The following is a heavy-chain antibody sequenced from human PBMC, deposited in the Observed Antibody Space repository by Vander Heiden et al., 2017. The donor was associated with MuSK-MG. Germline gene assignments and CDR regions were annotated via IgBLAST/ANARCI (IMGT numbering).Heavy chain of an antibody. D-gene: IGHD3-22*01. J-gene: IGHJ4*02. CDR2: MYYSGST. CDR3: ARDRHSRGYYTYYFDY. V-gene: IGHV4-39*07. Sequence: QLQLQESGPGLVKPSETLSLTCSVSGGSISRESYYWGWIRQPPGKGLEWIGSMYYSGSTSYNPSLKSRVTISVDTSKNQSSLKLSSVTAADTAVYYCARDRHSRGYYTYYFDYWGQGTLVTVS. CDR1: GGSISRESYY.